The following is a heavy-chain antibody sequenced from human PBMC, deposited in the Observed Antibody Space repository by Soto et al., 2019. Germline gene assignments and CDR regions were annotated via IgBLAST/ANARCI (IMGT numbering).Heavy chain of an antibody. J-gene: IGHJ4*02. Sequence: QTGGSLRLSCAASRFTFNSYVMHWVRQAPGKGLEWVAVISYDGSNKYYADSVKGRFTISRDNSKNTLYLEMNSLRPEDTAVYYCAKEDETRQLSYSGHFDFWGQGTLVTVSS. CDR1: RFTFNSYV. D-gene: IGHD6-13*01. CDR3: AKEDETRQLSYSGHFDF. CDR2: ISYDGSNK. V-gene: IGHV3-30*18.